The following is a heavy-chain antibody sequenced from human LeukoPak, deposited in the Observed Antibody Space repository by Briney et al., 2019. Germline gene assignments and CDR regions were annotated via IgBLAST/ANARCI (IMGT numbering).Heavy chain of an antibody. CDR3: AREAVRGVIGY. CDR1: GGSISSDGYS. J-gene: IGHJ4*02. Sequence: PSETLSLTCAVSGGSISSDGYSWSWLRQPPGKGLEWIGYIFHSGSTSYNPSLKSRVTISVDRSKNQFSLKLSSVTAADTAVYYCAREAVRGVIGYWGQGTLVTVSS. D-gene: IGHD3-10*01. V-gene: IGHV4-30-2*01. CDR2: IFHSGST.